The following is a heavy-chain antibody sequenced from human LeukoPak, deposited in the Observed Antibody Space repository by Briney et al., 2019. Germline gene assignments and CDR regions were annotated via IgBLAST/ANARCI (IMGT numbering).Heavy chain of an antibody. CDR2: ISYDGSNK. J-gene: IGHJ6*02. Sequence: GGSLRLSCAASGFTFSSYGMHWVRQAPGKGLEWVAVISYDGSNKYHADSVKGRFTISRDNSKNTLYLQMNSLRAEDTAVYYCAKPKGSMVYYYYGMDVWGQGTTVTVSS. D-gene: IGHD2/OR15-2a*01. V-gene: IGHV3-30*18. CDR3: AKPKGSMVYYYYGMDV. CDR1: GFTFSSYG.